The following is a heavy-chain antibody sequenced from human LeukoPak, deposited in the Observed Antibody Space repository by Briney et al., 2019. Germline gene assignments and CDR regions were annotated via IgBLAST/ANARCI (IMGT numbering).Heavy chain of an antibody. J-gene: IGHJ6*02. CDR2: IYYSGRT. V-gene: IGHV4-31*03. D-gene: IGHD3-16*01. CDR3: ARDGEVCCMDV. CDR1: GGSISSGVYY. Sequence: PSETLSLTCSVSGGSISSGVYYWSSVRQHRGEGLEWIGSIYYSGRTYYTPSHKSRVTISVDTSKNQVSLKLSSVTAADVAGYYCARDGEVCCMDVWGQGTTVTVSS.